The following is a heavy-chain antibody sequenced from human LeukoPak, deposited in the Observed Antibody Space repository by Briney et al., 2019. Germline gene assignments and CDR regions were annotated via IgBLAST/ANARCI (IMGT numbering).Heavy chain of an antibody. CDR3: TTDGVDFWSGYFIGNY. V-gene: IGHV3-15*01. Sequence: GGSLRLSCAASGFTFSDIWMSWVRQAPGKGLEWVGRIKSNVDGGYRDYAAPVKVRFTISRDDSKNTMYLQMSRLKTEDTGVYYCTTDGVDFWSGYFIGNYWGQGTLVAVSS. J-gene: IGHJ4*02. CDR1: GFTFSDIW. CDR2: IKSNVDGGYR. D-gene: IGHD3-3*01.